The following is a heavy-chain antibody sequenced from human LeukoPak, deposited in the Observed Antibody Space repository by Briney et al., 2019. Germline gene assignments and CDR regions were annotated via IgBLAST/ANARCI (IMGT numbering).Heavy chain of an antibody. CDR2: IYYSGST. D-gene: IGHD1-26*01. J-gene: IGHJ4*02. CDR3: ARFGSGSYLTLDY. CDR1: GDSISSYY. Sequence: KPSETLSLTCTVSGDSISSYYWSWIRQAPGKGLEWIGYIYYSGSTNYNPSLKSRVTISIDTSKNPFSLKLSSMTAADTAVYYCARFGSGSYLTLDYWGQGTLVTVSS. V-gene: IGHV4-59*01.